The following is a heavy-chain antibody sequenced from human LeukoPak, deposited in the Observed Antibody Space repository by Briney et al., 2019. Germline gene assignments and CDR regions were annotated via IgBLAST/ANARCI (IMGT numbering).Heavy chain of an antibody. CDR3: ARAGYYYDSSGYSEGYFDY. D-gene: IGHD3-22*01. CDR2: IYYSGST. J-gene: IGHJ4*02. CDR1: GGSISSGDYY. V-gene: IGHV4-30-4*01. Sequence: SETLSLTCTVSGGSISSGDYYWSWIRQPPGKGLEWIGYIYYSGSTYYNPSLKSRVTISVDTSKNQFPLKLSSVTAADTAVYYCARAGYYYDSSGYSEGYFDYWGQGTLVTVSS.